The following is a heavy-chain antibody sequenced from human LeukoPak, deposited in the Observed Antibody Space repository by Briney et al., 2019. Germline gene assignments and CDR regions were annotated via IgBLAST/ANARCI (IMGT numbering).Heavy chain of an antibody. J-gene: IGHJ6*03. CDR3: AGEYSSSSRGFPHYYYYYYMDG. CDR1: GGSISSYY. CDR2: IYYSGST. D-gene: IGHD6-6*01. Sequence: SETLSLTCTVSGGSISSYYWSWIRQPPGKGLEWIGYIYYSGSTNYNPSLKSRVTISVDTSKNHFSLTLSSVTAADTAVYYGAGEYSSSSRGFPHYYYYYYMDGGGKGTTVTVS. V-gene: IGHV4-59*12.